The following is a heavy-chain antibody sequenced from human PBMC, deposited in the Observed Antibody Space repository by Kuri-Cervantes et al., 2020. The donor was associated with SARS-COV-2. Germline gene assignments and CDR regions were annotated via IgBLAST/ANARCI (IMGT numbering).Heavy chain of an antibody. CDR2: ISYDGSNK. J-gene: IGHJ4*02. CDR1: GFTFSNSD. Sequence: GGSLRLSCAASGFTFSNSDMNWVRQAPGKGLEWVAVISYDGSNKYYADSVKGRFTISRDNAKNSLYLQMNSLRAEDTAVYYCARSPGDGDYDPFDYWGQGTLVTVSS. D-gene: IGHD4-17*01. V-gene: IGHV3-30*03. CDR3: ARSPGDGDYDPFDY.